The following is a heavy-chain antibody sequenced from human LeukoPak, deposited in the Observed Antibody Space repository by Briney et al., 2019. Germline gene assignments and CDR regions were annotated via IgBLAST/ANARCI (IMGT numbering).Heavy chain of an antibody. V-gene: IGHV3-21*01. CDR3: AGIYYGSGSFDY. D-gene: IGHD3-10*01. Sequence: GGSLRLSCAASGFTFSSYSMNWVRQAPGKGLEWVSSISSSSSYIYYADSVKGRFTISRDNAKNSLYLQMNSLRAEDTAVYYCAGIYYGSGSFDYWGQGTLVTVSS. CDR1: GFTFSSYS. J-gene: IGHJ4*02. CDR2: ISSSSSYI.